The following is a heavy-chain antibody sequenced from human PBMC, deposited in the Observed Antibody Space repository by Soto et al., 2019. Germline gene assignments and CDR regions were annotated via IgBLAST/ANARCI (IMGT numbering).Heavy chain of an antibody. J-gene: IGHJ2*01. D-gene: IGHD3-22*01. CDR1: GGSISSSSYY. V-gene: IGHV4-39*01. CDR2: IYYSGST. Sequence: PSETLSLTCTVSGGSISSSSYYWGWIRQPPGKGLEWIGSIYYSGSTYYNPSLKSRVTISVDTSKNQFSLKLSSVTAADTAVYYCARRGETYYYDSSGYYWYFDLWSRGTLVTVSS. CDR3: ARRGETYYYDSSGYYWYFDL.